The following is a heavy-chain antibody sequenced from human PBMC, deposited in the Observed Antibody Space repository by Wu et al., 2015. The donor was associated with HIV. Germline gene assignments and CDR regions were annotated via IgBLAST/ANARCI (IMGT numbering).Heavy chain of an antibody. CDR2: MNPNSGNT. V-gene: IGHV1-8*01. CDR1: GYSLNEVS. J-gene: IGHJ4*02. Sequence: QLQLEQSGAEVKKPGASVKVSCKVSGYSLNEVSINWVRQTPEKGLEWLGWMNPNSGNTGYAQKFQGRVTMTRNTSISTAYMELSSLRSEDTAVYYCARVVVREGSPGYWGQGNAGPPSP. CDR3: ARVVVREGSPGY. D-gene: IGHD3-10*01.